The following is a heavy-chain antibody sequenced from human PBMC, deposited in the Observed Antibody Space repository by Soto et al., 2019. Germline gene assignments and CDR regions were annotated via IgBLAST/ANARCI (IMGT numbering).Heavy chain of an antibody. CDR2: IKSDGTEK. D-gene: IGHD3-22*01. CDR1: GFTFRNYY. CDR3: ARVGGDSSRGYSGGRFDY. J-gene: IGHJ4*02. Sequence: GGSLRLSCAASGFTFRNYYMNWVRQAPGKGLEWVAKIKSDGTEKYYVDSVKGRFTISRDNAENSLYLQMNSLRAEDTAVYYCARVGGDSSRGYSGGRFDYWGQGTLVTVSS. V-gene: IGHV3-7*03.